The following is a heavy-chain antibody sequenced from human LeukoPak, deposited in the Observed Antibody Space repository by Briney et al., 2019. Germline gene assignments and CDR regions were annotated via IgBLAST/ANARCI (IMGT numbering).Heavy chain of an antibody. CDR1: GYTFTSYA. CDR2: INTNTGNP. CDR3: AIGSNYYGSGNAFDI. Sequence: ASVKVSCKASGYTFTSYAMNWVRQAPGQGLEWMGWINTNTGNPTYAQGFTGRFVFSLDTSVSTAYLQISSLEAEDTAVYYCAIGSNYYGSGNAFDIWGQGTMVTVSS. V-gene: IGHV7-4-1*02. J-gene: IGHJ3*02. D-gene: IGHD3-10*01.